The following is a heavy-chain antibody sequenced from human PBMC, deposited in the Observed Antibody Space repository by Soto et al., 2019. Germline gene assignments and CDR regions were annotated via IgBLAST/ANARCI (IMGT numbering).Heavy chain of an antibody. V-gene: IGHV2-5*01. CDR3: AHAPLELQIGYYYYGMDV. D-gene: IGHD1-7*01. CDR1: GFSLSTSGVG. Sequence: SGPTLVNPTQTLTLTCTFSGFSLSTSGVGVGWIRQPPGKALEWLALIYWNDDKRYSPSLKSRLTITKDTSKNQVVLTMTNMDPVDTATYYCAHAPLELQIGYYYYGMDVWGQGTTVTVSS. J-gene: IGHJ6*02. CDR2: IYWNDDK.